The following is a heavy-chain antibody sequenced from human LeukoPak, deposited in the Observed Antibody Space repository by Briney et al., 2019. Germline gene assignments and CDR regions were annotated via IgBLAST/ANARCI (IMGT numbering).Heavy chain of an antibody. V-gene: IGHV3-7*01. Sequence: GGSLTLFCGVSGFTFTNYWMIWLRQAPGKGLEWVANINEDGSEKYYVGSVEGRFTISRDNPKNSVFLQINSLRADDTAMYYCASSSYSSSSSWGQGTLVTVSS. CDR3: ASSSYSSSSS. CDR1: GFTFTNYW. CDR2: INEDGSEK. D-gene: IGHD6-6*01. J-gene: IGHJ5*02.